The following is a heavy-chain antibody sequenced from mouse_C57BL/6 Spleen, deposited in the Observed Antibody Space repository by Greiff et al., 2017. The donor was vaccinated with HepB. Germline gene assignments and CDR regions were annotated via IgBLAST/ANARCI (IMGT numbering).Heavy chain of an antibody. Sequence: EVQLQQSGPELVKPGASVKISCKASGYTFTDYYMNWVKQSHGKSLEWIGDINPNNGGTSYNQKFKGKATLTVDKSSSTAYMELRSLTSEDSAVYYCARRDGSSYTYAMDYWGQGTSVTVSS. CDR3: ARRDGSSYTYAMDY. CDR2: INPNNGGT. CDR1: GYTFTDYY. V-gene: IGHV1-26*01. J-gene: IGHJ4*01. D-gene: IGHD1-1*01.